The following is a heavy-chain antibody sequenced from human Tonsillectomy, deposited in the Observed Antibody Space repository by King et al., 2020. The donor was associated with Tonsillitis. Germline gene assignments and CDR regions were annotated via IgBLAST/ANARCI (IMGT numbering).Heavy chain of an antibody. CDR1: GYTFSIYW. Sequence: AQLVQSGAEVKKPGESLNISCQGSGYTFSIYWIAWVRQMSGKGPELMGLIFPGDSDTRYSPSFQGQVTMSVDRSSSIAYLQWSSLKASDTAMYYCVIRVRSNDAFDIWGQGTVVTVSS. CDR2: IFPGDSDT. CDR3: VIRVRSNDAFDI. V-gene: IGHV5-51*03. J-gene: IGHJ3*02. D-gene: IGHD3-16*01.